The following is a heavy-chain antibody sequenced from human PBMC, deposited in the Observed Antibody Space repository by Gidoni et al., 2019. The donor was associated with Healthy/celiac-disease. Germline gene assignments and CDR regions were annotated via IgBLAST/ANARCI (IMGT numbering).Heavy chain of an antibody. Sequence: QGQLVQTGGEVRKPGSSVKSSCKASGGTVSSDAISWVRQAPGQGLEWMGGIIPIFGTANYAQKFQGRVTITADESTSTAYMELSSLRSEDTAVYYCATLPYDFWSGYYAPVQAYWGQGTLVTVSS. V-gene: IGHV1-69*01. J-gene: IGHJ4*02. CDR2: IIPIFGTA. CDR1: GGTVSSDA. CDR3: ATLPYDFWSGYYAPVQAY. D-gene: IGHD3-3*01.